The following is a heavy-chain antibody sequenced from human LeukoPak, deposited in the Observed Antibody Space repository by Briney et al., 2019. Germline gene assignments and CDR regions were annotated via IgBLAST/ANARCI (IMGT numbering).Heavy chain of an antibody. Sequence: SETLSLTCTVPGGSISGYYWNWVRQPPGRGLEWIGYIYYTGSTHYNPSLKSRVTISVDTSKNQFSLKLSSVTAADTAVYYCATHPYSSSWFDYWGQGTLVTVSS. D-gene: IGHD6-13*01. CDR3: ATHPYSSSWFDY. V-gene: IGHV4-59*08. CDR1: GGSISGYY. CDR2: IYYTGST. J-gene: IGHJ5*01.